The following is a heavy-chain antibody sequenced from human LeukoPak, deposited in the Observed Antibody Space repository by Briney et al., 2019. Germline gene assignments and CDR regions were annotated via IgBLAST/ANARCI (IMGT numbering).Heavy chain of an antibody. Sequence: GGSLRLPCAASGFTFSSYAMSWVRQAPGKGLEWVAVISDDGRHNYYADSVKGRFTISRDNSKSTLYLQMNSLRDDDSAAYFCARVYLERLTAGYFDHWGQGTQVTVSP. CDR1: GFTFSSYA. J-gene: IGHJ4*02. CDR3: ARVYLERLTAGYFDH. D-gene: IGHD2-8*01. V-gene: IGHV3-30*04. CDR2: ISDDGRHN.